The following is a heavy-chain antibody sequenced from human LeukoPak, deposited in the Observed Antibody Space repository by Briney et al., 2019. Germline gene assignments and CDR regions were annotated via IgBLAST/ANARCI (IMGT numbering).Heavy chain of an antibody. CDR2: ISSSSSTI. J-gene: IGHJ4*02. CDR3: ARDVYRGSSWYAFDF. D-gene: IGHD6-13*01. V-gene: IGHV3-48*04. Sequence: GGSLRLSCAASGFTFSDYSMNWVRQAPGKGLEWVSYISSSSSTIYYADSVRGRFTISRDNTKKSLYLQMNSLRAEDTGVYYCARDVYRGSSWYAFDFWGQGTLVTVSS. CDR1: GFTFSDYS.